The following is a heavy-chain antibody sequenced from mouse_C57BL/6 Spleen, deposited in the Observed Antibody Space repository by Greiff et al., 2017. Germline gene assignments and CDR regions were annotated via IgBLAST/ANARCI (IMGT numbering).Heavy chain of an antibody. CDR2: ISYDGSN. CDR1: GYSITSGYY. Sequence: EVQVVESGPGLVKPSQSLSLTCSVTGYSITSGYYWNWIRQFPGNKLEWMGYISYDGSNNYNPSLKNRIAITRDTSKNQFFLKLNSVTTEDTATYYCAREYGNCPYYYAMDYWGQGTSVTVSS. CDR3: AREYGNCPYYYAMDY. V-gene: IGHV3-6*01. J-gene: IGHJ4*01. D-gene: IGHD2-10*02.